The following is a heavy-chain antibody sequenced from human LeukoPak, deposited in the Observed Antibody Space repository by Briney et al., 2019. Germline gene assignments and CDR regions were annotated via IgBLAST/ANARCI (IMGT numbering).Heavy chain of an antibody. D-gene: IGHD3-22*01. Sequence: SETLSLTCAVYGESFSGYYWSWIRQPPGKGLEWIGEINHSGSTNYNPSLKSRVTISVDTSKNRFSLKLSSVTAADTAVYYCARQSKGIIVITDFQHWGQGTLVTVSS. V-gene: IGHV4-34*01. J-gene: IGHJ1*01. CDR2: INHSGST. CDR1: GESFSGYY. CDR3: ARQSKGIIVITDFQH.